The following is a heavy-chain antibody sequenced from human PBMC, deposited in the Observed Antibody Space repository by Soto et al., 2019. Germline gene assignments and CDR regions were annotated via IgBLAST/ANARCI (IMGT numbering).Heavy chain of an antibody. CDR2: IIPIFGTA. CDR3: ARLRGPDYYYGMDV. V-gene: IGHV1-69*13. CDR1: GGTFSSYA. Sequence: SVKVSCKASGGTFSSYAINWVRQAPGQGLEWMGGIIPIFGTANYAQKSQGRVTITADESTSTAYMELSSLRSEDTAVYYCARLRGPDYYYGMDVWGQGTTVTVSS. D-gene: IGHD5-12*01. J-gene: IGHJ6*02.